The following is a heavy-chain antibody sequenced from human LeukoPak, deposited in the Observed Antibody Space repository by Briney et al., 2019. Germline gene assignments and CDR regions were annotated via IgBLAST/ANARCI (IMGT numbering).Heavy chain of an antibody. J-gene: IGHJ4*02. D-gene: IGHD3-22*01. Sequence: GGSLRLSCAASGFTFSSYSMNWVRRAPGKGLEWVAVISYDGSNKYYADSVKGRFTISRDNSKNTVYLQMNSLRDEDTAVYYCARVDGHSSGYRPFDYWGQGTLVTVSS. V-gene: IGHV3-30*03. CDR3: ARVDGHSSGYRPFDY. CDR1: GFTFSSYS. CDR2: ISYDGSNK.